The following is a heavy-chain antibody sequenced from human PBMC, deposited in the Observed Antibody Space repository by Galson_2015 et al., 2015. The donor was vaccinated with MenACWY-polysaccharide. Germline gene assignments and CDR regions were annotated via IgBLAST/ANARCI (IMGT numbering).Heavy chain of an antibody. CDR3: TGPRTY. J-gene: IGHJ4*02. Sequence: SLRLSCAASGFTFTSYWMSWVRQAPGKGLEWVANIRQDGSETYYVDSVKGRFTISRDNAKNSLYLQMNSLRADDTAVYYCTGPRTYWGQGTLVTVSS. CDR1: GFTFTSYW. V-gene: IGHV3-7*01. CDR2: IRQDGSET.